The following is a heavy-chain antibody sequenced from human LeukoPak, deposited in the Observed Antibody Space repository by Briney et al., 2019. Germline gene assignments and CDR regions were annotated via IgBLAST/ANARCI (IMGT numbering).Heavy chain of an antibody. CDR1: GYTFTGYY. Sequence: ASVKVSCKASGYTFTGYYMHWVRQAPGQGLEWMGRINPNSGGTNYAQKFQGRVTMARDTSISTAYMELSRLRSDDTAVYYCARVPLQDYDFWSGYWGPWYYYGMDVWGQGTTVTVSS. V-gene: IGHV1-2*06. J-gene: IGHJ6*02. D-gene: IGHD3-3*01. CDR2: INPNSGGT. CDR3: ARVPLQDYDFWSGYWGPWYYYGMDV.